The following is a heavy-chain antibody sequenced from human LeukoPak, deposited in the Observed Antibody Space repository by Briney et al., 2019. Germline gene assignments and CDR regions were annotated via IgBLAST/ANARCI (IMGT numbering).Heavy chain of an antibody. CDR2: ISSSSSHT. D-gene: IGHD2/OR15-2a*01. Sequence: GGSLRLSCAASGFTFSTYNMNWVRQAPGKGLEWVSSISSSSSHTYYVDSVKGRFTISRDNSKNTLYLQMNSLRAEDTAVYYCAKCNVSEYYYYGMDVWGQGTTVTVSS. CDR3: AKCNVSEYYYYGMDV. CDR1: GFTFSTYN. V-gene: IGHV3-21*04. J-gene: IGHJ6*02.